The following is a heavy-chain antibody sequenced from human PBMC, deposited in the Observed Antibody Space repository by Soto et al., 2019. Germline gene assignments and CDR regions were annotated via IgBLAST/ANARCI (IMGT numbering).Heavy chain of an antibody. D-gene: IGHD3-10*01. CDR3: ARSFGTAHHLDY. J-gene: IGHJ4*03. CDR1: GGSISSGGYY. Sequence: PSETLSLTCTVAGGSISSGGYYWSWIRQHPGKGLEWIGYIYYSGSTYYNPSLKSRVTISVDTSKNQFSLKLSSVTAADTAVYYCARSFGTAHHLDYWGQGTTVTVSS. V-gene: IGHV4-31*03. CDR2: IYYSGST.